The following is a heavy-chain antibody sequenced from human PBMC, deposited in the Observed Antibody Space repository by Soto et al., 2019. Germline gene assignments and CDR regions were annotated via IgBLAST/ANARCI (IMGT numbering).Heavy chain of an antibody. Sequence: EVQLLESGGGLVQPGGSLRLSCAASGFTFNNYAMNWVRQAPGKGLEWVSAVSGGACSTYYADSVKGRFTISRDNSKNTLYLQMNSLRAEDTDIYYCAKGLAVVMTALYYFDYWGRGTLVTVSS. CDR2: VSGGACST. J-gene: IGHJ4*02. CDR1: GFTFNNYA. D-gene: IGHD2-21*02. CDR3: AKGLAVVMTALYYFDY. V-gene: IGHV3-23*01.